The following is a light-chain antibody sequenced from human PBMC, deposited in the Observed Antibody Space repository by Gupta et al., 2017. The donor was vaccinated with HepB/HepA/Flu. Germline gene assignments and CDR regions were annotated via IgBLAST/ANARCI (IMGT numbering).Light chain of an antibody. CDR2: PAS. CDR1: QDISNS. J-gene: IGKJ1*01. Sequence: DIQMTQTPPSLSASVGDRVTITCRASQDISNSLAWYQQKQGKVPKLLIFPASTLQSGVPSRFSGSGSGTDFTLTISILQPEDVATYYCQKFNRAPWTFGQGTKVEIK. CDR3: QKFNRAPWT. V-gene: IGKV1-27*01.